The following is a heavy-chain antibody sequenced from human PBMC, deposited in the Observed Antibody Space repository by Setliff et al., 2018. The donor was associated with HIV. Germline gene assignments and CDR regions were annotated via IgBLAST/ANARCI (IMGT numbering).Heavy chain of an antibody. CDR1: GGSISGGGYY. CDR3: GRTMTYYYLCMDV. CDR2: IYYIGNT. Sequence: SETLSLTCTVSGGSISGGGYYWSWIRQHPGKGLDWIGNIYYIGNTRYNPSLKSRLTMSIDKSKNQVSLELSSVTAADTAVYYCGRTMTYYYLCMDVWGNGTTVTVS. V-gene: IGHV4-31*09. J-gene: IGHJ6*03.